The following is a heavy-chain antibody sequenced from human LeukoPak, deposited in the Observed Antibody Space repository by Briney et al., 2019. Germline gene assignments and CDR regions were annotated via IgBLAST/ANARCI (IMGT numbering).Heavy chain of an antibody. D-gene: IGHD2-15*01. CDR3: ARRHCSGGSCYPHYLDY. CDR2: IYYSGST. CDR1: GDSIGSYY. J-gene: IGHJ4*02. V-gene: IGHV4-59*08. Sequence: SETLSLTCTVSGDSIGSYYWSWIRQPPGKGLEWIGYIYYSGSTNYNPSLKSRVTISIDTSKNQFSLKLSSVTAADTAVYDCARRHCSGGSCYPHYLDYWGQGILVTVSS.